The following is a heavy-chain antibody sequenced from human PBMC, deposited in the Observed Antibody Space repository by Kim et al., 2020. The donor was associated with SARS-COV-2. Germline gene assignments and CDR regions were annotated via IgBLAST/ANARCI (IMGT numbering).Heavy chain of an antibody. CDR3: ARGYDYVWGSYRPLFDP. Sequence: GGSLRLSCAASGFTFSSYWMSWVRQAPGKGLEWVANIKQDGSEKYYVDSVKGRFTISRDNAKNSLYLQMNSLRAEDTAVYYCARGYDYVWGSYRPLFDPWGQGTLVTVSS. V-gene: IGHV3-7*01. CDR1: GFTFSSYW. CDR2: IKQDGSEK. J-gene: IGHJ5*02. D-gene: IGHD3-16*02.